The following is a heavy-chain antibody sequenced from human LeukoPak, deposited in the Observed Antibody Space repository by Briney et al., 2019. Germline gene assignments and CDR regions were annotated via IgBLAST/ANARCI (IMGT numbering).Heavy chain of an antibody. CDR1: GASLNSGGLY. D-gene: IGHD3-22*01. J-gene: IGHJ4*02. CDR3: ARVLNYYDSTGYDYYFDY. CDR2: IHHSGST. Sequence: PSETLSLTCTVSGASLNSGGLYWSWIRQHPGKGLEWIGYIHHSGSTYYDPSLKSRVTISVDTSKNQFSMKLSSVTAADTAVYFCARVLNYYDSTGYDYYFDYWGQGSLVTVSS. V-gene: IGHV4-31*03.